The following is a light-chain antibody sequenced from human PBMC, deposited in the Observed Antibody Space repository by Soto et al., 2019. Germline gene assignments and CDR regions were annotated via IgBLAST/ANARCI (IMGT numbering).Light chain of an antibody. J-gene: IGKJ2*01. V-gene: IGKV3-20*01. CDR3: PQYGTSPPVYA. Sequence: EIVLTQSPGTLSLSPGERATLSCRTSQSVSNTYLAWYQQKPGQAPRLLIYGASSRAAGIPDRFSGGGSGTDFTLTISRLEPEDFAVYYCPQYGTSPPVYAFGQGTKLEIK. CDR1: QSVSNTY. CDR2: GAS.